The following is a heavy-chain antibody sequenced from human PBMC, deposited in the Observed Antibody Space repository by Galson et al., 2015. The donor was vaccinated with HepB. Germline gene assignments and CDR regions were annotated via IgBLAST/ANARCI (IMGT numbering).Heavy chain of an antibody. CDR1: GYTFTTYG. V-gene: IGHV1-18*04. CDR2: ISNDKGNT. Sequence: SVKVSCKASGYTFTTYGISWVRQPPGQGPEWMGWISNDKGNTNYAQKFQGRVTITADKSTSTAYMELSSLRSEDTAVYYCASSEGPRWYFDLWGRGTRVTVSS. CDR3: ASSEGPRWYFDL. J-gene: IGHJ2*01.